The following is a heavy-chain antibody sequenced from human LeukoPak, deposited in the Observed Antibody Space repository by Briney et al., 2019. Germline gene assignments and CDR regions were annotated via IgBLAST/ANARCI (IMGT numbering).Heavy chain of an antibody. J-gene: IGHJ6*02. V-gene: IGHV1-69*04. D-gene: IGHD3-9*01. Sequence: SVKVSCKASGGTFSSYAISWVRQAPGQGLEWMGRIIPILGIANYALKFQGRVTITADKSTSTAYMELSSLRSEDTAVYYCAREGSRAGSYDILTGYPRAFYYYGMDVWGQGTTVTVSS. CDR2: IIPILGIA. CDR3: AREGSRAGSYDILTGYPRAFYYYGMDV. CDR1: GGTFSSYA.